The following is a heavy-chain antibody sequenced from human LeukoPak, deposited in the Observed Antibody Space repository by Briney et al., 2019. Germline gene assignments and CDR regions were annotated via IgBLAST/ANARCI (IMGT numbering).Heavy chain of an antibody. D-gene: IGHD6-6*01. CDR2: ITSSSGYI. CDR3: AREITSSSSFQS. J-gene: IGHJ5*02. Sequence: PGGSLRLSCVASGFPFSRYSMNWVRQAPGKGLEWVSSITSSSGYIHYADSVKGRFTISRDNAKNSLYLQMNSLRAEDTAVYYCAREITSSSSFQSWGQGTLVTVSS. V-gene: IGHV3-21*01. CDR1: GFPFSRYS.